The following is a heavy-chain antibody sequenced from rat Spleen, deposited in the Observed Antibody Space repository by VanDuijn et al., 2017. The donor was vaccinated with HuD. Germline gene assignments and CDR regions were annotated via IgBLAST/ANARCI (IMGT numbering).Heavy chain of an antibody. CDR3: ASAGSRVSRFAY. CDR1: GFTFSDYA. CDR2: ISPSGGST. D-gene: IGHD1-4*01. J-gene: IGHJ3*01. Sequence: EVQLVESGGGLVQPGRSLKLSCAASGFTFSDYAMNWIRQAPTKGLEWVASISPSGGSTHYRDSAKGRFTISRDNAKSTLYLQMDSLRSEDTATYYCASAGSRVSRFAYWGQGTLVTVSS. V-gene: IGHV5-19*01.